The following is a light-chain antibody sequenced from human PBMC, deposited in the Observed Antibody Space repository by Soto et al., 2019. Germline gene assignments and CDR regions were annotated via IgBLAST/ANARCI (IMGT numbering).Light chain of an antibody. CDR1: SSNIGSNF. CDR2: SNN. CDR3: AAWDDGLNGYV. V-gene: IGLV1-44*01. Sequence: QSVLTQPPSASGTPGQRVNISCSGSSSNIGSNFVYWYQQLPGTAPRTLIYSNNQRPSGVPDRFSGSKSGTSGSLAISGLLSEDEADYYCAAWDDGLNGYVFGTGTKLTVL. J-gene: IGLJ1*01.